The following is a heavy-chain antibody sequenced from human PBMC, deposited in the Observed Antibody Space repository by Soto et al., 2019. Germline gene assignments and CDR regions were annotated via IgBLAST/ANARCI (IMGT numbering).Heavy chain of an antibody. Sequence: GGSLRLSCAASGFTFSSYSMNWVRQAPGKGLEWVSYISSSSSTIYYADSVKGRFTISRDNAKNSLYLQMNSLRDEDTAVYYCARSNYVWGSYRYTGHAFDIWGQGTMVTVSS. V-gene: IGHV3-48*02. D-gene: IGHD3-16*02. CDR3: ARSNYVWGSYRYTGHAFDI. CDR2: ISSSSSTI. CDR1: GFTFSSYS. J-gene: IGHJ3*02.